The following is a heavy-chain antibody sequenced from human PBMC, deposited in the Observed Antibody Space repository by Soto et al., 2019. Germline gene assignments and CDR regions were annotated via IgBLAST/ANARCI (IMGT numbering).Heavy chain of an antibody. CDR2: ISYTGRT. V-gene: IGHV4-39*01. CDR1: GGSINSRSYC. Sequence: SETLSLTCTVSGGSINSRSYCWGWIRQPPGKGLEWIGSISYTGRTYYNPSLKSRVTISVDTSKNQFFPKLSSVTAADTAVYYCARQAVDEGYSSGWYFDHWGQGILVTVSS. J-gene: IGHJ4*02. D-gene: IGHD6-19*01. CDR3: ARQAVDEGYSSGWYFDH.